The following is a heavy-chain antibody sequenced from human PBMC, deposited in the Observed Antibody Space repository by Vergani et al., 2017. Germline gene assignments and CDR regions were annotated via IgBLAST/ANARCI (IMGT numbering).Heavy chain of an antibody. D-gene: IGHD1-26*01. V-gene: IGHV3-33*08. Sequence: VQLVESGGGLVKPGGSLRLSCAASGFTFSSYSMNWVRQAPGKGLEWGAVIWDDGSNKYYADSVKGRFTIPRDNSKNTLYLPMNSLRAEDTAVYYCARDRSRLYYFDYWGQGTLVTVSS. CDR1: GFTFSSYS. CDR3: ARDRSRLYYFDY. CDR2: IWDDGSNK. J-gene: IGHJ4*02.